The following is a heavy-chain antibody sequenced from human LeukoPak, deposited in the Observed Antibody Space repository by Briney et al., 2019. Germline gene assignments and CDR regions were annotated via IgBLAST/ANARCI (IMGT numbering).Heavy chain of an antibody. CDR3: ARAREYSYGPHYFDY. J-gene: IGHJ4*02. CDR2: ISSDGSST. Sequence: GGSLRLSCAASGFTFSSYWMNWVRHAPGKGLVWVSRISSDGSSTSYADSVEGRFTIFRDNAKNTLYLQMNNLRAEDTAVYYCARAREYSYGPHYFDYWGQGTLVTVSS. CDR1: GFTFSSYW. D-gene: IGHD5-18*01. V-gene: IGHV3-74*01.